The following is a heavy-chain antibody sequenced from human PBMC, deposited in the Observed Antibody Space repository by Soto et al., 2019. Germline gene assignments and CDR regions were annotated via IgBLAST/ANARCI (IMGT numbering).Heavy chain of an antibody. D-gene: IGHD2-15*01. CDR2: IWYDGSNK. Sequence: GGSLRLSCAASGFTFSTYAMHWVRQAPGKGLEWVAVIWYDGSNKYYADSVKGRFTIFRDNSKNTLYLQMNSLRAEDTAVYYCASVVVFRDSQCSTDVRDKGTTVTLSS. V-gene: IGHV3-33*08. J-gene: IGHJ6*03. CDR1: GFTFSTYA. CDR3: ASVVVFRDSQCSTDV.